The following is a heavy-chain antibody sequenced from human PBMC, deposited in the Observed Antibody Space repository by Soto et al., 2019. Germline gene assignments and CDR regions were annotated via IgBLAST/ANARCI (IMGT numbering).Heavy chain of an antibody. V-gene: IGHV3-74*01. CDR3: ASRRVVVAENWFDP. J-gene: IGHJ5*02. Sequence: GGSLRLSCAASGFTFSSYWMHWVRQAPGKGLVWVSRINSDGSSTSYADSVKGRFTISRDNAKNTLYLQMNSLRAEDTAVYYCASRRVVVAENWFDPWGQGTLVTVSS. D-gene: IGHD2-15*01. CDR2: INSDGSST. CDR1: GFTFSSYW.